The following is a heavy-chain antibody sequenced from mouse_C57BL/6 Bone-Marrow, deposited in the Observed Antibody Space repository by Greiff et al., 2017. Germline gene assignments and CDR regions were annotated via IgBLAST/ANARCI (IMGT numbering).Heavy chain of an antibody. J-gene: IGHJ2*01. Sequence: EVKLQESGEGLVKPGGSLKLSCAASGFTFSSYAMSWVRQTPEKRLEWVAYISSGGDYIYYADTVKGRFTISRDNARNTLYLQMSSLKSEDTAMYYCTREGGCYYVRYFDYWGQGTTLTVSS. CDR1: GFTFSSYA. D-gene: IGHD1-1*01. V-gene: IGHV5-9-1*02. CDR3: TREGGCYYVRYFDY. CDR2: ISSGGDYI.